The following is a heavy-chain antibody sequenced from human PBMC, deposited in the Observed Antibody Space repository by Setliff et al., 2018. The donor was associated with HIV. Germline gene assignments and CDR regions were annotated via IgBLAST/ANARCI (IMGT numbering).Heavy chain of an antibody. CDR1: GYTLAEIS. CDR2: FDPEDGEK. Sequence: ASVKVSCKVSGYTLAEISMHWVRQAPGKGLEWMGGFDPEDGEKVYAQRFQGTVTMTEDTSTDTAYMELTSLTSEDTAVYYCATITFYYDSSGSQNKKSYFFDYWGQGTLFTVSS. V-gene: IGHV1-24*01. D-gene: IGHD3-22*01. CDR3: ATITFYYDSSGSQNKKSYFFDY. J-gene: IGHJ4*02.